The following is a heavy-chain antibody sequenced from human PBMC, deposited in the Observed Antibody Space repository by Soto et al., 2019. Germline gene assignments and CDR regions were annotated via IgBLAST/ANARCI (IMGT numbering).Heavy chain of an antibody. CDR2: ISGSGGST. V-gene: IGHV3-23*01. Sequence: GGSLRLSCAASGFTFSSYAMSCIRKALGKGLVRVSAISGSGGSTYYADSVKGRFTISRDNSKNPLYLQMNSLRAGDTAIYYCAKDLVGQQLAVNWFDPWGQGTLVTVSS. CDR1: GFTFSSYA. D-gene: IGHD6-13*01. CDR3: AKDLVGQQLAVNWFDP. J-gene: IGHJ5*02.